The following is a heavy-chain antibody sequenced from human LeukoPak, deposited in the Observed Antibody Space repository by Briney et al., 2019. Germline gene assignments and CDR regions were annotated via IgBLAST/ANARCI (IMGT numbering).Heavy chain of an antibody. Sequence: PQSLSLTPTVSGDSIIRHYWSWVPQPPRKGLERIGYMYYSGYTRYNPSLKSRGSVSVDMSQHHFSLKLTCVTAGDTAVYYCAKARFTAEDAFDVWGQGSVVTVSS. J-gene: IGHJ3*01. CDR1: GDSIIRHY. CDR2: MYYSGYT. D-gene: IGHD1-14*01. CDR3: AKARFTAEDAFDV. V-gene: IGHV4-59*11.